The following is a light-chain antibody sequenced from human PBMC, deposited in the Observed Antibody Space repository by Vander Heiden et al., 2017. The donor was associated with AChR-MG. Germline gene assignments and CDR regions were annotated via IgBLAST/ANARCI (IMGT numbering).Light chain of an antibody. CDR3: QSYDSSLSGSGV. V-gene: IGLV1-40*01. Sequence: QSVLTQPPSVSGAPGQRVTISCTGCSSNIGAGYAVHWYQQLPGTAPKLLIYGNSNRPSGVPDRFSGSKSGTSASLAITGLQAEDEADYYCQSYDSSLSGSGVFGGGTKLTVL. CDR2: GNS. J-gene: IGLJ3*02. CDR1: SSNIGAGYA.